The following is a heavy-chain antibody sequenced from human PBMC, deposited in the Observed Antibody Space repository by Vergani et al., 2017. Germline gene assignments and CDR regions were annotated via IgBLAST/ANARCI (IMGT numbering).Heavy chain of an antibody. Sequence: EVQLLESGGGLVQPGGSLRLSCAAFGFTFSSYAMRWVRQAPGKWLGWVSAISGCCGSTYYADSVKGRFTISRDNSKNTLYLQVNSRRAEDTAVYYCAKDGGGNSGDGAFDIWGRGTMVTVSS. J-gene: IGHJ3*02. CDR3: AKDGGGNSGDGAFDI. CDR1: GFTFSSYA. V-gene: IGHV3-23*01. CDR2: ISGCCGST. D-gene: IGHD4-23*01.